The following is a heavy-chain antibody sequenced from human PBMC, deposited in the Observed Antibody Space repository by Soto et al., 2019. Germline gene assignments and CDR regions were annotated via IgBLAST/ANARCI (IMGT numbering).Heavy chain of an antibody. Sequence: SETLSLTCTVSGGSVSSSSYYWAWTRQPPGKGLEWIGSISYSGTTYYNPSLKSRVTISIDTSENQFSLKLRSVTAADTAVYYCARGITLAATASWGQGTLVTVSS. CDR2: ISYSGTT. D-gene: IGHD6-19*01. CDR1: GGSVSSSSYY. J-gene: IGHJ5*02. V-gene: IGHV4-39*01. CDR3: ARGITLAATAS.